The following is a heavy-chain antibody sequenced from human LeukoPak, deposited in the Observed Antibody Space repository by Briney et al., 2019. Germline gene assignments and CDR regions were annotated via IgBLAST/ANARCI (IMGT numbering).Heavy chain of an antibody. CDR3: TTDQTMIVVVITSFDY. CDR1: GFTFSNAW. Sequence: PGGSLRLSCAASGFTFSNAWMSWVRQAPGKGLEWVGRIKSKTDGGTTDYAAPVKGRFTISRDDSKNTLYLQMNSLKTEDTAVYYCTTDQTMIVVVITSFDYWGQGTLVTVSS. CDR2: IKSKTDGGTT. V-gene: IGHV3-15*01. J-gene: IGHJ4*02. D-gene: IGHD3-22*01.